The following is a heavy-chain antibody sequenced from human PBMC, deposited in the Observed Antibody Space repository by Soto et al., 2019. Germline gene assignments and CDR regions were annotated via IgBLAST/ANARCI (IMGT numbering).Heavy chain of an antibody. D-gene: IGHD6-13*01. CDR3: ARVAGYSGIDY. CDR1: GGSVSSGSYY. J-gene: IGHJ4*02. Sequence: SDTLSLTCTVSGGSVSSGSYYWSWIRQPPGKGLEWIGYIYYSGSTNYNPSLKSRVTISVDTSKNQFSLKLSSVTAADTAVYYCARVAGYSGIDYWGQGTLVTVSS. V-gene: IGHV4-61*01. CDR2: IYYSGST.